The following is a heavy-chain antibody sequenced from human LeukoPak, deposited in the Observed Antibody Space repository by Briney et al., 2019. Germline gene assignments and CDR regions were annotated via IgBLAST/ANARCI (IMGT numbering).Heavy chain of an antibody. J-gene: IGHJ4*02. CDR1: GYTFTDDY. CDR3: ARDHGYYDILTHPYHLKFFDY. V-gene: IGHV1-2*02. CDR2: INPDRGGT. D-gene: IGHD3-9*01. Sequence: GASVKVSCKSSGYTFTDDYIQWGRQAPGQGPEWMGWINPDRGGTTYAQKFQGRVTMTRDTSISTAYMELSRLRSDDTAVYYCARDHGYYDILTHPYHLKFFDYWGQGTLVTVSA.